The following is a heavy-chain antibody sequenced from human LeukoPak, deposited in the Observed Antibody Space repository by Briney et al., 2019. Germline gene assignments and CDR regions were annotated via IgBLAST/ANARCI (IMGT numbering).Heavy chain of an antibody. J-gene: IGHJ4*02. V-gene: IGHV1-69*13. CDR2: IIPIFGTA. D-gene: IGHD3-22*01. Sequence: SVKVSCKASGGTFSSYAISWVRQAPGQGLEWMGGIIPIFGTANYAQKFQGRVTITADESTSTAYMELSSLRSEDTAVYYCAKDRAGYYYDSSGYYYASEFDYWGQGTLVTVSS. CDR1: GGTFSSYA. CDR3: AKDRAGYYYDSSGYYYASEFDY.